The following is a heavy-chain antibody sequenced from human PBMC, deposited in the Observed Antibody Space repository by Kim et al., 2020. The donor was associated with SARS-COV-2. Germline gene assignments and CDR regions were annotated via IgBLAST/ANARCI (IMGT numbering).Heavy chain of an antibody. CDR2: IIPIFGTA. CDR1: GGTFSSYA. J-gene: IGHJ6*02. V-gene: IGHV1-69*13. Sequence: SVKVSCKASGGTFSSYAISWVRQAPGQGLEWMGGIIPIFGTANYAQKFQGRVTITADESTSTAYMELSSPRSEDTAVYYCARDKVRGWSRGAYYGMDVWGQGTTVTVSS. CDR3: ARDKVRGWSRGAYYGMDV. D-gene: IGHD3-10*01.